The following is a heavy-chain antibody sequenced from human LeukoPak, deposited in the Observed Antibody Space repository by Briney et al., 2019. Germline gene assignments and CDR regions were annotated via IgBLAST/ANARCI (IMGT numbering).Heavy chain of an antibody. Sequence: PSETLSLTCTVSGGSISSYYWSWIRQPPGKGLEWIGYIYYSGGTNYNPSLKSRVTISADTSKNQFSLKLSSVTAADTAVYYCARETVTTVLDYWGQGTLVTISS. J-gene: IGHJ4*02. V-gene: IGHV4-59*12. CDR3: ARETVTTVLDY. CDR1: GGSISSYY. D-gene: IGHD4-17*01. CDR2: IYYSGGT.